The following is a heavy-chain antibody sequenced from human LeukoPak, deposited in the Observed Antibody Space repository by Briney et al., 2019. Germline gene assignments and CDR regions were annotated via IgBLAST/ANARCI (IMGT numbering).Heavy chain of an antibody. J-gene: IGHJ6*03. Sequence: SETLSLTCAVYGGSFSGYYWSWIRQVPGRGLEWIGEINHVGTTNYNPSLESRVTISLDTSRYHFSLELNSVTAADTAVYYCARETPRAWPDNFYFYMDVWGKGTTVTVSS. CDR3: ARETPRAWPDNFYFYMDV. V-gene: IGHV4-34*01. CDR1: GGSFSGYY. CDR2: INHVGTT.